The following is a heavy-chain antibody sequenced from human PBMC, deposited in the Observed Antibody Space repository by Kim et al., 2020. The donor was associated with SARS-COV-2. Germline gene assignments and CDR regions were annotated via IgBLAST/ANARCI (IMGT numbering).Heavy chain of an antibody. V-gene: IGHV7-4-1*02. D-gene: IGHD3-10*01. CDR3: ARAAPGFGFDP. Sequence: NQTYAKGFTGRFVFSLDTSVSTAYLQISSLKAEDTAVYYGARAAPGFGFDPWGQGTLVTVSS. CDR2: NQ. J-gene: IGHJ5*02.